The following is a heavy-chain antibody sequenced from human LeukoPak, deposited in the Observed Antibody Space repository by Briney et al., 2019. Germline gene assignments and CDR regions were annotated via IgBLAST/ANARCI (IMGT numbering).Heavy chain of an antibody. D-gene: IGHD6-13*01. CDR1: GGSISGYF. Sequence: SETLSLTCSVSGGSISGYFWSWIRQPAGKVLEWIGRIYSGGSTNYNPSLKSRLTMSVDTSKNQFSLKLTSVTAADTAFYYCARGPKGDITAAAIDHWGQGTLVTVSS. J-gene: IGHJ4*02. V-gene: IGHV4-4*07. CDR2: IYSGGST. CDR3: ARGPKGDITAAAIDH.